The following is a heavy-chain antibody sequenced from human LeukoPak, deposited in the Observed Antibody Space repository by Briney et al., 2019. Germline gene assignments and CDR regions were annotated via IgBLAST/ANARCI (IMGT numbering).Heavy chain of an antibody. CDR1: GGSFSGYY. CDR3: ARGRFFMTLSFSRPNWFDP. Sequence: SETLSRTCAVYGGSFSGYYWSWIRQPPGKGLEWIGEINHSGSTNYNPSLKSRVTISVDTSKNQFSLKLSSVTAADTAVYYCARGRFFMTLSFSRPNWFDPWGQGTLVTVSS. V-gene: IGHV4-34*01. CDR2: INHSGST. D-gene: IGHD3-16*01. J-gene: IGHJ5*02.